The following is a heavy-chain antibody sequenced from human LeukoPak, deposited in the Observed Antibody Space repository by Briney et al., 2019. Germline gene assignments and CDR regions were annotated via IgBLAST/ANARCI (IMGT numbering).Heavy chain of an antibody. D-gene: IGHD6-25*01. CDR3: ARSSGWKDWFDP. Sequence: GESLKISCKGSGYSFTSYWIGWVRQAPGQGLEWMGWISAYNGNTNYAQKLQGRVTMTTDTSTSTAYMELRSLRSDDTAVYYCARSSGWKDWFDPWGQGILVTVSS. CDR2: ISAYNGNT. CDR1: GYSFTSYW. V-gene: IGHV1-18*04. J-gene: IGHJ5*02.